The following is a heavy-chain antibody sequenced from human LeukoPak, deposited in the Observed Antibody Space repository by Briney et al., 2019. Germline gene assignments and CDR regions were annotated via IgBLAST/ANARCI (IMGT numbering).Heavy chain of an antibody. V-gene: IGHV4-30-4*07. J-gene: IGHJ4*02. Sequence: SETLSLARVVSGGSVSSGGYSWWWVRQAPGKGLEWIGYVFTTGTTYYNPSLNSRVTISLDMSKNQFSLKLRSVTAADTAVYFCVRGVTRGYIYADWGQGTLVTVSS. CDR3: VRGVTRGYIYAD. D-gene: IGHD5-18*01. CDR1: GGSVSSGGYS. CDR2: VFTTGTT.